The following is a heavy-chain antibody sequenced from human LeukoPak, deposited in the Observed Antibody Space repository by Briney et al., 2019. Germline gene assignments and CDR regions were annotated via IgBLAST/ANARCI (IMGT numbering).Heavy chain of an antibody. CDR1: GFTFSSYA. CDR2: ISYDGSNK. D-gene: IGHD3-10*01. J-gene: IGHJ6*02. V-gene: IGHV3-30-3*01. CDR3: ARDRWFGELLSLGMDV. Sequence: GGSLRLSCAASGFTFSSYAMHWVRQAPGKGLEWVAVISYDGSNKYYADSVKGRFTISRDNAKNSLYLQMNSLRAEDTAVYYCARDRWFGELLSLGMDVWGQGTTVTVSS.